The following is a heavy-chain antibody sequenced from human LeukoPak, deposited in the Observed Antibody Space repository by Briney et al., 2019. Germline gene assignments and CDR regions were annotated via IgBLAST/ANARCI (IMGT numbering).Heavy chain of an antibody. J-gene: IGHJ4*02. CDR1: GYIFTDYY. CDR2: INPNNGDT. CDR3: ARGTRIAAELKSPFDN. Sequence: ASVKVSCKASGYIFTDYYIHWVRQAPGQGLEWMGWINPNNGDTNYLQKFQDRVTMTRDTSISTAYMELGSLRSDDTAVYSCARGTRIAAELKSPFDNWGQGTLVTVSS. D-gene: IGHD6-13*01. V-gene: IGHV1-2*02.